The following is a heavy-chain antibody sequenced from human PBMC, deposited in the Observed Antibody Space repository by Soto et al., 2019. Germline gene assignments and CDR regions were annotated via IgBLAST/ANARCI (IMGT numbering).Heavy chain of an antibody. J-gene: IGHJ4*02. CDR1: GGSISSGGYY. CDR3: ARGVTMVRGVIHTPYFDY. Sequence: QVQLQESGPGLVKPSQTLSLTCTVSGGSISSGGYYWSWIRQHPGKGLEWIGYIYYSGSTYYNPSLKSRVTISVATSKNQFSLKLSSVTAADTAVYYCARGVTMVRGVIHTPYFDYWGQGTLVTVSS. V-gene: IGHV4-31*03. D-gene: IGHD3-10*01. CDR2: IYYSGST.